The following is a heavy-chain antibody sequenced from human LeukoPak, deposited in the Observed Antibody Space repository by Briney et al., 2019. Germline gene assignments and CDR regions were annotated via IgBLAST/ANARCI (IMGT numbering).Heavy chain of an antibody. CDR1: GFTFSSYA. V-gene: IGHV3-23*01. Sequence: GGSLRLSCAASGFTFSSYAMSWVRQAPGKGLEWVSAISGSGGSTYYADSVKGRFTISRDNAKNTLYLQMNSLRAEDTAVYYCARPRNDILSGFHYYYGMDVWGQGTTVTVSS. CDR3: ARPRNDILSGFHYYYGMDV. CDR2: ISGSGGST. D-gene: IGHD3-9*01. J-gene: IGHJ6*02.